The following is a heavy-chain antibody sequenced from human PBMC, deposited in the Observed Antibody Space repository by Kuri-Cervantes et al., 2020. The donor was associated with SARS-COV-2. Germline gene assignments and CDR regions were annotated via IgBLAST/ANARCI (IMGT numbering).Heavy chain of an antibody. D-gene: IGHD5-12*01. J-gene: IGHJ6*02. CDR3: AAEGGYSGYQTVYYYYGMDV. Sequence: ASVKVSCKASGYTFTGYYMHWVRQAPGQGLEWMGWINPNSGGTNYAQKFQERVTITRDMSTSTAYMELSSLRSEDTAVYYCAAEGGYSGYQTVYYYYGMDVWGQGTTVTVSS. V-gene: IGHV1-2*02. CDR2: INPNSGGT. CDR1: GYTFTGYY.